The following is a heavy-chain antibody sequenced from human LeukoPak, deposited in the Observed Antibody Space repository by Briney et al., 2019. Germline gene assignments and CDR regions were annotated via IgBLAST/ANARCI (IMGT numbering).Heavy chain of an antibody. CDR1: GYTFTGYY. D-gene: IGHD3-16*01. V-gene: IGHV1-2*02. CDR2: INPNSGGT. J-gene: IGHJ6*03. CDR3: ARGYGGIYYYYMDV. Sequence: ASVKVSCKASGYTFTGYYMHWVRQAPGQGLEWMGWINPNSGGTNYAQKLQGRVTMTTDTSTSTAYMELRSLRSDDTAVYYCARGYGGIYYYYMDVWGKGTTVTVSS.